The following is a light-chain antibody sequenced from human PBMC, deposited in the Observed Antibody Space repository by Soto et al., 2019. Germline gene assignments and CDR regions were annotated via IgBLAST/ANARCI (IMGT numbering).Light chain of an antibody. Sequence: DFVMTQSLDSLAVSLGERATINCKSSQSVLSTSNNKNYLAWFQHKPGQPPKLVIYWASVRASGVPERFSGSGSGTDFTLTISSLQAEDVAVYYCQQYHSDPITFGQGTRLEIK. CDR2: WAS. CDR1: QSVLSTSNNKNY. J-gene: IGKJ5*01. V-gene: IGKV4-1*01. CDR3: QQYHSDPIT.